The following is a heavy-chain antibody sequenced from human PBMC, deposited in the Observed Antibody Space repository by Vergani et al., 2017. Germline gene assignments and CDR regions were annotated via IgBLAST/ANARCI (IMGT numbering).Heavy chain of an antibody. CDR1: GYSFTSYW. D-gene: IGHD3-10*01. Sequence: EVQLVQSGAEVKKPGESLKISCKGSGYSFTSYWIGWVRQMPGKGLEWMGRIDPSDSYTNYSPSFQGHVTISADKSISTAYLQWSSLKASDTAMYYCARQSRYYGSGSYFPAYYYYGMDVWGQGTTVTVSS. V-gene: IGHV5-10-1*01. J-gene: IGHJ6*02. CDR2: IDPSDSYT. CDR3: ARQSRYYGSGSYFPAYYYYGMDV.